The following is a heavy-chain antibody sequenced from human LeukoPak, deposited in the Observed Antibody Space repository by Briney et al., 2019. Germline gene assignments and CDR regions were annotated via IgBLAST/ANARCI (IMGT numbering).Heavy chain of an antibody. J-gene: IGHJ4*02. CDR3: ARDPGYYDSSGSFDY. V-gene: IGHV3-48*01. CDR2: ISSSSSTI. CDR1: GFTFSSYS. Sequence: GGSLRLSCAASGFTFSSYSMNWVRQAPGKGLEWVSYISSSSSTIYYAGSVKGRFTISRDNAKNSLYLQMNSLRAEDTAVYYCARDPGYYDSSGSFDYWGQGTLVTVSS. D-gene: IGHD3-22*01.